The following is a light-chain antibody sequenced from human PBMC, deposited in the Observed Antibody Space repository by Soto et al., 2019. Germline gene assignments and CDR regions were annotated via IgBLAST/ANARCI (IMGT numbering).Light chain of an antibody. Sequence: IQMTQSPSTLSASVGERVTITCRASQSVSNWLAWYQHKPGKAPKLLIYDVSSLESGVPSRFSGSGSGTEFILTISSLQPDDFATYYCQQYHSYSWTFGQGTKVDIK. CDR1: QSVSNW. CDR2: DVS. V-gene: IGKV1-5*01. CDR3: QQYHSYSWT. J-gene: IGKJ1*01.